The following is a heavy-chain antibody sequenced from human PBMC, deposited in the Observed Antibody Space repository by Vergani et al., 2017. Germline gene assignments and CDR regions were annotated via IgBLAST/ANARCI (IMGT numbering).Heavy chain of an antibody. Sequence: EVQLVESGGGLVKPGGSLRLSCAASGFTFSSYAMSWVRQAPGKGLEWVSAISGSGGSTYYADSVKGRFTISRDNSKNTLYLQMNSLGAEDTAVYYCAKDRLGGSYISQHWGQGTLVTVSS. CDR1: GFTFSSYA. J-gene: IGHJ1*01. CDR3: AKDRLGGSYISQH. CDR2: ISGSGGST. D-gene: IGHD1-26*01. V-gene: IGHV3-23*04.